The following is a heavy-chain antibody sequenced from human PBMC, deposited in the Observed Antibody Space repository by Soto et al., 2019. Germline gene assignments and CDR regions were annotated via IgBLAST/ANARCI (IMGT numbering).Heavy chain of an antibody. Sequence: QVQLVESGGGVVQPGRSLRLSCAGSGFTFSDYGIFWVRQAPGKGLEWVSLITYDREYKDYVYSVKGRFTISRDNSKNTVYLPVSSLRVEHTAVYYCAKDRRRYSDLGTDYGLDVWGQGTTV. CDR3: AKDRRRYSDLGTDYGLDV. D-gene: IGHD2-21*01. CDR1: GFTFSDYG. J-gene: IGHJ6*02. CDR2: ITYDREYK. V-gene: IGHV3-30*18.